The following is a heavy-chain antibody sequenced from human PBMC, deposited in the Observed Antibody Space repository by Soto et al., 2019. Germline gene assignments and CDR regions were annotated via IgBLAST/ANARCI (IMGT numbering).Heavy chain of an antibody. CDR2: VYDLVGT. CDR1: GLTVSGRKY. V-gene: IGHV3-53*01. D-gene: IGHD5-12*01. Sequence: DVHLVESGGGLIQPGGSLRLSCVASGLTVSGRKYMAWVRQAPGKGPEWLSVVYDLVGTYYADSVRGRFTSAIDSSMTTVYLQMREPRPEDTALYFCATWRLREHAYNIWGQGTMVTVSS. J-gene: IGHJ3*02. CDR3: ATWRLREHAYNI.